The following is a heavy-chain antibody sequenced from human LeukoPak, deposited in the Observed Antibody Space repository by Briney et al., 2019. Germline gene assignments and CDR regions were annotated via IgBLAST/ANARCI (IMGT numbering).Heavy chain of an antibody. CDR2: INPNSGGT. Sequence: GASVKVSCKASGYTFTGYYMHWVRQAPGQGLEWMGWINPNSGGTNYAQKLQGRVTMTRDTSISTAYMELSRLRSDDTAVYYCASTKPSGYDYDYWGQGTLVTVSS. J-gene: IGHJ4*02. V-gene: IGHV1-2*02. D-gene: IGHD5-12*01. CDR1: GYTFTGYY. CDR3: ASTKPSGYDYDY.